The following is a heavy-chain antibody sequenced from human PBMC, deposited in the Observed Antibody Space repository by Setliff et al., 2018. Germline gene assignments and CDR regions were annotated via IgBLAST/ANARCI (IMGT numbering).Heavy chain of an antibody. D-gene: IGHD4-4*01. CDR3: ATGPRDSRNYLTWLGS. CDR2: IKSTTEDAST. Sequence: GGSLRLSCAASGITFKNAWMTWVRQAPGKGLEWVGRIKSTTEDASTDLAAAVKGRFSMSRDDSRNTVYLQMSSLKIEDTGYYYCATGPRDSRNYLTWLGSWGQGTLVTVSS. CDR1: GITFKNAW. J-gene: IGHJ5*02. V-gene: IGHV3-15*01.